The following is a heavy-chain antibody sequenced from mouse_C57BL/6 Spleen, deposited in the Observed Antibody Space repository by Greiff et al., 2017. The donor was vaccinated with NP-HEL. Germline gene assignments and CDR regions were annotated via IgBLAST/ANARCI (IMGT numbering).Heavy chain of an antibody. CDR2: INPNNGGT. V-gene: IGHV1-26*01. Sequence: EVQLQQSGPELVKPGASVKISCKASGYTFTDYYMNWVKQSPGQSLEWIGDINPNNGGTSYNQKFKGKATLTVDKSSSTAYMELRSLTSEDSAVYYGARWGSLRDYAYWGQGTLVTVSA. CDR3: ARWGSLRDYAY. D-gene: IGHD2-13*01. J-gene: IGHJ3*01. CDR1: GYTFTDYY.